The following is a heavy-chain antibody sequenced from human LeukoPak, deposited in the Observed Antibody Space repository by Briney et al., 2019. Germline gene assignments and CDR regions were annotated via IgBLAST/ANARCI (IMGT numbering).Heavy chain of an antibody. J-gene: IGHJ4*02. CDR2: ISSSGSTI. Sequence: GSLRLSCAASGFTFSDYYMSWIRQAPGKGLEWVSYISSSGSTIYYADSVKGRFTISRDNAKNSLYLQMNSLRAEDTAVYYCARDLSVAGLTFTYYFDYWGQGTLVTVSS. V-gene: IGHV3-11*04. CDR3: ARDLSVAGLTFTYYFDY. D-gene: IGHD6-19*01. CDR1: GFTFSDYY.